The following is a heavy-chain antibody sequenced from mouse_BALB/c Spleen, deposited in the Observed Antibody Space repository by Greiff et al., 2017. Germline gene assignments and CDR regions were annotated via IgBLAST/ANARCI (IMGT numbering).Heavy chain of an antibody. CDR1: GYTFTSYY. CDR3: TRSNYGSSYSAMDY. V-gene: IGHV1S81*02. CDR2: INPSNGGT. J-gene: IGHJ4*01. D-gene: IGHD1-1*01. Sequence: QVHVKQSGAELVKPGASVKLSCKASGYTFTSYYMYWVKQRPGQGLEWIGEINPSNGGTNFNEKFKSKATLTVDKSSSTAYMQLSSLTSEDSAVYYCTRSNYGSSYSAMDYWGQGTSVTVSS.